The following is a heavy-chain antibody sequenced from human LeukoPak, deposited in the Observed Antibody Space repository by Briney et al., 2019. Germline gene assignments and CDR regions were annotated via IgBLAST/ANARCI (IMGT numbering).Heavy chain of an antibody. CDR3: ARDSPYYYDSSGYFGY. CDR2: ISTYNGNT. Sequence: GASVKVSCKASGYSFSRYGISWVRQAPGQGLEWMGWISTYNGNTNYAQKLQGRVTMTTDTSTSTAYMELRSLRSDDTAVYYCARDSPYYYDSSGYFGYWGQGTLVTVSS. J-gene: IGHJ4*02. CDR1: GYSFSRYG. V-gene: IGHV1-18*01. D-gene: IGHD3-22*01.